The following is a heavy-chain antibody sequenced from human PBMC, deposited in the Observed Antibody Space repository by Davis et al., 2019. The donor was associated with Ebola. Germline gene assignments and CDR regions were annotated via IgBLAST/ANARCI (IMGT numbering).Heavy chain of an antibody. J-gene: IGHJ4*02. V-gene: IGHV3-21*01. CDR1: EFTFSGYA. D-gene: IGHD2-15*01. CDR3: ARECSGGSCQGGY. CDR2: ITSSSNYI. Sequence: PGGSLKLSCAASEFTFSGYAMSWVRQAPGKGLEWVSSITSSSNYIYYADSLKGRFTISRDNAKNSLYLQMNSLRSEDTAVYYCARECSGGSCQGGYWGQGTLVTVSS.